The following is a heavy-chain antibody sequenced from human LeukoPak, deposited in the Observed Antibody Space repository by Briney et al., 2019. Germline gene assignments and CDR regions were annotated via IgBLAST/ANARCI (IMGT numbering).Heavy chain of an antibody. V-gene: IGHV4-61*02. CDR2: IYTSGST. J-gene: IGHJ3*02. Sequence: PSETLSLTCTVSGGSISSGSYYWSWIRQPAGKGLEWIGRIYTSGSTNYDPSLKSRVTISVDTSKNQFPLKLSSVTAADTAVYYCARSRVATDAFDIWGQGTMVTVSS. CDR3: ARSRVATDAFDI. CDR1: GGSISSGSYY. D-gene: IGHD5-12*01.